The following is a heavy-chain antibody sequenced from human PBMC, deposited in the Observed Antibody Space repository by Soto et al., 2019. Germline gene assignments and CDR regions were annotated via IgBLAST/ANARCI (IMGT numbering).Heavy chain of an antibody. CDR3: AKGYYSGYDLAYFDY. V-gene: IGHV3-23*01. Sequence: EVQLLGSGGGLVQPGGSLRLSCAASGFSFDDYAMTWVRQDAGKGLEWVSATSGSGDNTYYADSVKGRFTISRDNSKNTLYLQLNSLRAEDTAVYYCAKGYYSGYDLAYFDYWGQGTLVTVSS. D-gene: IGHD5-12*01. CDR2: TSGSGDNT. CDR1: GFSFDDYA. J-gene: IGHJ4*02.